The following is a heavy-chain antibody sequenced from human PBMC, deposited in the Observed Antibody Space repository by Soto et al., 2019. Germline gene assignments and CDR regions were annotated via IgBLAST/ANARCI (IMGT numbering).Heavy chain of an antibody. D-gene: IGHD3-22*01. CDR3: ARVDYYDSSGYYDY. Sequence: PSETLSLTCTVSGGSISSYYWSWIRQPPGKGLEWIGYIYYSGSTNYNPSLKSRVTISVDTSKNQFSLKLSSVTAADTAVYYCARVDYYDSSGYYDYWGRGTLVTVSS. CDR1: GGSISSYY. CDR2: IYYSGST. V-gene: IGHV4-59*01. J-gene: IGHJ4*02.